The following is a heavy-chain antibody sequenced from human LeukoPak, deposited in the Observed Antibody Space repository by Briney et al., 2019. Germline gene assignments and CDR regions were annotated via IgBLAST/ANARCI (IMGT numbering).Heavy chain of an antibody. D-gene: IGHD6-13*01. CDR3: ARDFIAGSNARWFDP. J-gene: IGHJ5*02. CDR2: IYHSGST. Sequence: PSETLSLTCTVSGYSISSGYYWGWIRQPPGKGLEWIGSIYHSGSTYYNPSLKSRVTISVDTSKNQFSLKLSSVTAADTAVYYCARDFIAGSNARWFDPWGQGTLVTVSS. V-gene: IGHV4-38-2*02. CDR1: GYSISSGYY.